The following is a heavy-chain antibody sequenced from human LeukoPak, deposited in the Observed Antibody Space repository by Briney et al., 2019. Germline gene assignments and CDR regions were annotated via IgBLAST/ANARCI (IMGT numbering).Heavy chain of an antibody. Sequence: SETLSLTCTVSGGSISSYYWSWIRQPPGKGLEWIGYIYYSGSTNYNPSLKSRVTMSVDTSKNQFSLKLSSVTAADTAVYYCARSYYYGSGSYYYFDYWGQGTLVTVSS. CDR1: GGSISSYY. V-gene: IGHV4-59*12. CDR3: ARSYYYGSGSYYYFDY. J-gene: IGHJ4*02. CDR2: IYYSGST. D-gene: IGHD3-10*01.